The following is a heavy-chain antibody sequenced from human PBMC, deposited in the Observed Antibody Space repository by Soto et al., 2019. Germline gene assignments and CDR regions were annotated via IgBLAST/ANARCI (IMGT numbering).Heavy chain of an antibody. CDR2: ISASGGST. V-gene: IGHV3-23*01. CDR3: ARRKDDYEDS. D-gene: IGHD4-17*01. Sequence: EVQLLESGGGLVQPGGSLRLSCAASGFTFSSYAMSWVLQAPGKGLEWVSGISASGGSTYYADSVKGRFTLSRDNSKNTLYLQMNSLRVDDTAVYYCARRKDDYEDSWGQGTLVTVSS. CDR1: GFTFSSYA. J-gene: IGHJ4*02.